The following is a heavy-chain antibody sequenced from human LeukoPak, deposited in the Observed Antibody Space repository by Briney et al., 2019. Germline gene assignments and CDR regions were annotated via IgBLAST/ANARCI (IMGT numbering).Heavy chain of an antibody. J-gene: IGHJ6*02. CDR2: ISSSSSYT. CDR1: GFTFSGYY. Sequence: GGSLRLSCAASGFTFSGYYMSWIRQAPGKGLEWVSYISSSSSYTNYADSVKGRFTISRDNAKNSLYLQMNSLRAEDTAVYYCARDRSAIAVVYYYGMDVWGQGTTVTVSS. D-gene: IGHD3-22*01. V-gene: IGHV3-11*05. CDR3: ARDRSAIAVVYYYGMDV.